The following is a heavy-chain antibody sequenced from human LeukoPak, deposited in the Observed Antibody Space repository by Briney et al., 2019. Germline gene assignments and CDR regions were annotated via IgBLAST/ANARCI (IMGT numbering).Heavy chain of an antibody. CDR2: IYYSGST. Sequence: SETLSLTCTVPGGSISSYYWSWIRQPPGKGLEWIGYIYYSGSTNYNPSLKSRVTISVDTSKNQFSLKLSSVTAADTAVYYCAGSVPVDTANHWFDPWGQGTLVTVSS. D-gene: IGHD5-18*01. J-gene: IGHJ5*02. CDR1: GGSISSYY. CDR3: AGSVPVDTANHWFDP. V-gene: IGHV4-59*01.